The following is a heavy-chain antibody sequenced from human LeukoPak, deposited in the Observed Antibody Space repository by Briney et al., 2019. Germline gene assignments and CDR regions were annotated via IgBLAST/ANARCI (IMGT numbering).Heavy chain of an antibody. CDR3: ARLVAVTGTVDYFDP. Sequence: PSETLSLTCAVYGGSFSGYYWSWIRQPPGKGQEWIGEINHSGSTNYNPSPKSRVTISLDTSKSQFSLKVSSVTAADTAVYYCARLVAVTGTVDYFDPWGQGIVVTVSS. D-gene: IGHD2-21*02. CDR1: GGSFSGYY. V-gene: IGHV4-34*01. J-gene: IGHJ5*02. CDR2: INHSGST.